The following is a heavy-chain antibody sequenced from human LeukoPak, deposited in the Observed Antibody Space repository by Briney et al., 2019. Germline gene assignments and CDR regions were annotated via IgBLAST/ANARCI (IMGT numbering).Heavy chain of an antibody. CDR1: GYTFTGYY. Sequence: ASVKVSCKASGYTFTGYYMHWVRQAPGQGLEWMGGSNPNSGDTNYAQKFQGRVTMTRDTSISTAYMELSRLRSDDTAVYYCARGAAATLYYFASLPDYWGQGTLVTVSS. CDR2: SNPNSGDT. J-gene: IGHJ4*02. CDR3: ARGAAATLYYFASLPDY. V-gene: IGHV1-2*02. D-gene: IGHD2/OR15-2a*01.